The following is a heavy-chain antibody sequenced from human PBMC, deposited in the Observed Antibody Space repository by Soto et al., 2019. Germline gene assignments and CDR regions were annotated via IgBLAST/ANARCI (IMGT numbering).Heavy chain of an antibody. D-gene: IGHD6-19*01. V-gene: IGHV3-30*14. Sequence: QVQLVESGGGVVQPGRSLRLSCAASGFTFSSYAMHWVRQAPGKGLEWVAVISYDGSNKYYADSVKGRFTISRDNSKNALYLQMNSLRVEDTAVYYCASDTVAAVEYWGQGTLVTASS. J-gene: IGHJ4*02. CDR1: GFTFSSYA. CDR3: ASDTVAAVEY. CDR2: ISYDGSNK.